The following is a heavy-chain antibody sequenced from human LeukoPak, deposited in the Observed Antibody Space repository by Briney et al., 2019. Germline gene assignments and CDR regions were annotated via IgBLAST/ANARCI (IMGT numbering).Heavy chain of an antibody. CDR2: INPSGGST. CDR3: ARVKRTTYYYDSSGYSFDY. Sequence: ASVKVSCKASGYTLTSYYMHWVRQAPGQGLEWMGIINPSGGSTSYAQKFQGRVTMTRDTSTSTVYMELSSLRSEDTAVYYCARVKRTTYYYDSSGYSFDYWGQGTLVTVSS. V-gene: IGHV1-46*01. J-gene: IGHJ4*02. D-gene: IGHD3-22*01. CDR1: GYTLTSYY.